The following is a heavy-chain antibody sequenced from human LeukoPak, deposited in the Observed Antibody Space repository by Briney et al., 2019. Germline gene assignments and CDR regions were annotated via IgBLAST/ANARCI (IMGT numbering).Heavy chain of an antibody. D-gene: IGHD6-13*01. CDR1: GYSSTNYG. Sequence: ASVKVSCKASGYSSTNYGISWVRQAPGQGLEWMGWIHIYRGNTNYAQKFQGRVTMTTDTSTSTVYMEVRGLRSDDTAMYYCARDVGITVADSFDPWGQGALVTVSS. J-gene: IGHJ5*02. V-gene: IGHV1-18*01. CDR3: ARDVGITVADSFDP. CDR2: IHIYRGNT.